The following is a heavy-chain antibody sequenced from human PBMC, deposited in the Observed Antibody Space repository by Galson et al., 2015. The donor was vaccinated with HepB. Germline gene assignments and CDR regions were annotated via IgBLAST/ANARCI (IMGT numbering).Heavy chain of an antibody. D-gene: IGHD3-16*02. CDR2: ISSSSSYI. Sequence: SLRLSCAASGFTFSSYSMNWVRQAPGKGLEWVSSISSSSSYIYYADSVKGRFTISRDNAKNSLYLQMNSLRADDTAVYYCARGTRYSMGGMRGYYYTRDVLFQVTTVTVSS. CDR1: GFTFSSYS. V-gene: IGHV3-21*04. J-gene: IGHJ6*02. CDR3: ARGTRYSMGGMRGYYYTRDV.